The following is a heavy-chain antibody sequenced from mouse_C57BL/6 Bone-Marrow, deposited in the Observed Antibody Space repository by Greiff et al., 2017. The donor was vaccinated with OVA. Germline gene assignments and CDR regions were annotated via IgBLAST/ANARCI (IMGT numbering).Heavy chain of an antibody. J-gene: IGHJ3*01. Sequence: VQLQQSGAELARPGASVKLSCKASGYTFTSYGISWVKQRTGQGLEWIGEIYPRSGNTYYNEKFKGKATLTADKSSSTAYMELRSLTSEDSAVYFCARGRNRGGGFAYWGQGTLVTVSA. CDR1: GYTFTSYG. V-gene: IGHV1-81*01. CDR3: ARGRNRGGGFAY. CDR2: IYPRSGNT. D-gene: IGHD6-1*01.